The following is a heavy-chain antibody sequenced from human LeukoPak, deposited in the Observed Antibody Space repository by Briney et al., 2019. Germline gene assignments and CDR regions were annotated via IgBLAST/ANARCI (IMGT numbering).Heavy chain of an antibody. J-gene: IGHJ3*02. CDR3: ARYGRGPDYDFWSGYGHDAFDI. CDR2: INPNSGGT. Sequence: ASVKVSCKASGYTFTGYYMHWVQQAPGQGLEWMGWINPNSGGTNYAQKFQGRVTMTRDTSISTAYMELSRLRSDDTAVYYCARYGRGPDYDFWSGYGHDAFDIWGQGTMVTVSS. CDR1: GYTFTGYY. V-gene: IGHV1-2*02. D-gene: IGHD3-3*01.